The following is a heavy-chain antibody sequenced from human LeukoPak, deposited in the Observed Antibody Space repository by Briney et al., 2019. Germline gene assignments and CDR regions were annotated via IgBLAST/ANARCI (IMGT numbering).Heavy chain of an antibody. CDR2: ISYDGSNK. CDR1: GFTFSSYG. Sequence: GRSLRLSRAASGFTFSSYGMHWVRQAPGKGLEWVAVISYDGSNKYYADSVKGRFTISRDNSKSTLYLQMNSLRAEDTAVYYCAKVPAASRYYFDYWGQGTLVTVSS. CDR3: AKVPAASRYYFDY. J-gene: IGHJ4*02. V-gene: IGHV3-30*18. D-gene: IGHD2-2*01.